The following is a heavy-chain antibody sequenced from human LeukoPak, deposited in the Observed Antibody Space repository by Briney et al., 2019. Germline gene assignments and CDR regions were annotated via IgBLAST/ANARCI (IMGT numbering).Heavy chain of an antibody. V-gene: IGHV1-46*01. J-gene: IGHJ1*01. CDR2: INPSGGST. Sequence: GASVKVSCKASGYTFTSYYMHWVRQAPGQGLEWMGIINPSGGSTSYAQKFQGRVTMTRDMSTSTVYMELSSLRSEDTAVYYCARGLFRETYYDFWSGSRGYFQHWGQGTLVTVSS. CDR1: GYTFTSYY. CDR3: ARGLFRETYYDFWSGSRGYFQH. D-gene: IGHD3-3*01.